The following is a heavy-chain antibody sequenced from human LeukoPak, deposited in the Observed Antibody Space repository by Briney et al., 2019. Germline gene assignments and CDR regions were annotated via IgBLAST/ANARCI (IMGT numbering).Heavy chain of an antibody. J-gene: IGHJ4*02. V-gene: IGHV3-7*01. D-gene: IGHD2-2*02. CDR3: AREYCSSTSCYTYFDY. CDR2: IKQDGSEK. Sequence: PGGSLRLSCAASGIIITSYWMSWVRQTPGKGLEWVANIKQDGSEKNYVDSVKGRFTIFRDNARNSLYLQMNSLRAEDTAVYYCAREYCSSTSCYTYFDYWGQGTLVTVSS. CDR1: GIIITSYW.